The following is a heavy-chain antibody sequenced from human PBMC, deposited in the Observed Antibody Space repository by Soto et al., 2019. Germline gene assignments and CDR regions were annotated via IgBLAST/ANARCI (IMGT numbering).Heavy chain of an antibody. D-gene: IGHD4-17*01. Sequence: EVPRVESGGGLVKPGGSLRLSCVVSGFSVSDNYMSWVRQAPGKVLDWVSVIYADGTTYYVESVKGRFTISRHNSKNTLYLQRDSLRTDDTAVYYCARGGGPFMNSVTTPFDYWGKGTMVTVSS. CDR2: IYADGTT. V-gene: IGHV3-53*04. CDR3: ARGGGPFMNSVTTPFDY. J-gene: IGHJ4*02. CDR1: GFSVSDNY.